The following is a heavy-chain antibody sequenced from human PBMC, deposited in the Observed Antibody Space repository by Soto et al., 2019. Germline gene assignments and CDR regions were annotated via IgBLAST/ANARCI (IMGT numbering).Heavy chain of an antibody. CDR1: GFSFSTYG. J-gene: IGHJ5*02. CDR2: ISNDGSNK. CDR3: ARDRDSSSRPTYWFDP. V-gene: IGHV3-30*03. Sequence: SGGSLRLSCAASGFSFSTYGMHWVRQAPGKGLEWMAVISNDGSNKYYADSVKGRFTISRDNSKDTLFLQMNSLRGEDTAVYYCARDRDSSSRPTYWFDPWGQGTLVTVSS. D-gene: IGHD6-13*01.